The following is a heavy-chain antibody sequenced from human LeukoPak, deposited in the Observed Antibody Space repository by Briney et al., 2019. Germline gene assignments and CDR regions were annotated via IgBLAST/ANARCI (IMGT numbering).Heavy chain of an antibody. CDR1: GLTFSSYA. Sequence: GGSLRLSCAASGLTFSSYAMSWVRQAPGKGLEWVSAISGSGGSTYYADSVKGRFTISRDNSKNTLYLQMNSLRAEDTAVYYCAKDLGYSGYHHWGQGTLVTVSS. V-gene: IGHV3-23*01. J-gene: IGHJ4*02. CDR2: ISGSGGST. D-gene: IGHD5-12*01. CDR3: AKDLGYSGYHH.